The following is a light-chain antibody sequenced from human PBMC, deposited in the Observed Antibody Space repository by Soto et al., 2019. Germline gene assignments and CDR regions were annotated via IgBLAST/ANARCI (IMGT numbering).Light chain of an antibody. Sequence: QSALTQPPSASGSPGQSVTISCTGTSSDIGGYNSVSWYQQHPGKAPKLMIYGVTTRPSGVPDRFSGSKSGNTASLTVSGLQAEDEADYYCSSHSGSNHRVVFGGGTQLTVL. V-gene: IGLV2-8*01. J-gene: IGLJ2*01. CDR2: GVT. CDR3: SSHSGSNHRVV. CDR1: SSDIGGYNS.